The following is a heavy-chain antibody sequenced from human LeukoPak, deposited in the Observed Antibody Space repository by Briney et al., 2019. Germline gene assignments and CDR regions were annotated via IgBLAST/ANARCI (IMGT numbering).Heavy chain of an antibody. Sequence: SQTLSLTCTVSGGSISSGSYYWSWIRQPPGKGLEWIGYIYYSGSTNYNPSLKSRVTISVDTSKNQFSLKLSSVTAADTAVYYCARGGDILTGYYDFDYWGQGTLVTVSS. CDR3: ARGGDILTGYYDFDY. D-gene: IGHD3-9*01. J-gene: IGHJ4*02. V-gene: IGHV4-61*01. CDR1: GGSISSGSYY. CDR2: IYYSGST.